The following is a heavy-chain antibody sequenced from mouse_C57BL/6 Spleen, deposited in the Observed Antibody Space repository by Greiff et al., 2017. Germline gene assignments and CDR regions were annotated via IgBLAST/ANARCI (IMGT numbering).Heavy chain of an antibody. J-gene: IGHJ4*01. V-gene: IGHV5-6*01. D-gene: IGHD1-1*01. CDR3: ARDYYGSSYNYAMDY. Sequence: EVQVVESGGDLVKPGGSLKLSCAASGFTFSSYGMSWVRQTPDKRLEWVATISSGGSYTYYPDSVKGRFTISRDNAKNTLYLQMSSLKSEDTAMYYCARDYYGSSYNYAMDYWGQGTSVTVSS. CDR1: GFTFSSYG. CDR2: ISSGGSYT.